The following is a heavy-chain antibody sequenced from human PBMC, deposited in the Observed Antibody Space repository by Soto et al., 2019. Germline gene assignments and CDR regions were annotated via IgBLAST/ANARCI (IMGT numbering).Heavy chain of an antibody. CDR2: ISTSIDAT. V-gene: IGHV3-23*01. D-gene: IGHD6-6*01. J-gene: IGHJ4*02. Sequence: GGSLRLSCAASGFAFSNYAMHWVRQAPGKGLEWVSSISTSIDATYYADSVEGRFTISRDDSKNTLYLQMNSLRAEDSAVYYCAKDRTVAARNFDYWGQGTQVTVSS. CDR3: AKDRTVAARNFDY. CDR1: GFAFSNYA.